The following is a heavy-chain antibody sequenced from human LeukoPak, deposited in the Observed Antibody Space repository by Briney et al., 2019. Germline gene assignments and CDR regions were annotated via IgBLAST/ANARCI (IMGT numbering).Heavy chain of an antibody. V-gene: IGHV3-7*01. CDR3: ATRSSHTSSWYVYLFWDY. Sequence: GGSLRLSCAASGFTFSNYWMTWVRQAPGKGLEWVANINQDGSENNYVDSVKGRFTISRDNAKNSLYLQMNSLRVEDAALYYCATRSSHTSSWYVYLFWDYWGQGALVTVSS. D-gene: IGHD6-13*01. CDR1: GFTFSNYW. J-gene: IGHJ4*02. CDR2: INQDGSEN.